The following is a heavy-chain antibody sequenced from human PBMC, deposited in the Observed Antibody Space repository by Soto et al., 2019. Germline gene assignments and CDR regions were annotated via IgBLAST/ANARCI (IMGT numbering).Heavy chain of an antibody. J-gene: IGHJ4*01. D-gene: IGHD2-21*01. CDR3: ARTRMIESWIDY. Sequence: SETLSLTCDVSGDSISTYYWSWIRQPPGKGLEWIGYVYYSGSTLYNPSLESRVTLSIDMSKKQVSLKLSSVIAADTAVYYCARTRMIESWIDYWGHGTLVTVSS. CDR1: GDSISTYY. V-gene: IGHV4-59*01. CDR2: VYYSGST.